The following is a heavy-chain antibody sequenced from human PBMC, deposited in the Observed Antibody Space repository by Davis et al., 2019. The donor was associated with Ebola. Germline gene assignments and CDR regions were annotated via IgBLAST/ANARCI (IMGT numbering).Heavy chain of an antibody. CDR3: VKDTSNIWFDV. J-gene: IGHJ3*01. CDR2: GTSADT. V-gene: IGHV3-23*01. Sequence: GESLKISCAASGFTFSSYSMNWVRQAPGKGLEWVSTYGTSADTYYADSVKGRFTISRDNSKNTLHLQMNSLRVEDTAMYYCVKDTSNIWFDVWGQGTLVTVSA. D-gene: IGHD2/OR15-2a*01. CDR1: GFTFSSYS.